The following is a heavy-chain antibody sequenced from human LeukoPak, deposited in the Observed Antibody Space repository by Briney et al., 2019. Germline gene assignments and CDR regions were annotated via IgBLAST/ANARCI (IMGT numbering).Heavy chain of an antibody. D-gene: IGHD6-25*01. Sequence: GGSLRLSCAPSGFVFSNYAMSWVRQAPGKGLEWVSGLSDGGGYTYNADSVKGRFTISRDNSKQTLYLQMHSLRDDDTAIYYCTRGYSSAWEGFDYWGQGTLVTVSS. V-gene: IGHV3-23*01. CDR2: LSDGGGYT. CDR3: TRGYSSAWEGFDY. CDR1: GFVFSNYA. J-gene: IGHJ4*02.